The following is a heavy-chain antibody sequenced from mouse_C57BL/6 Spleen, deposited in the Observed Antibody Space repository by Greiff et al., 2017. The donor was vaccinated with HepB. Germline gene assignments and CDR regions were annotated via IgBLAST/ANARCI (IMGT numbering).Heavy chain of an antibody. CDR1: GFTFTDYY. V-gene: IGHV7-3*01. D-gene: IGHD2-1*01. CDR2: IRNKANGYTT. Sequence: EVKLVESGGGLVQPGGSLSLSCAASGFTFTDYYMSLVRQPPGKALEWLGFIRNKANGYTTEYSASVKGRFTISRDNSQSILYLQMNALRAEDSATYYCARCIYYDYDAMDYWGQGTSVTVSS. CDR3: ARCIYYDYDAMDY. J-gene: IGHJ4*01.